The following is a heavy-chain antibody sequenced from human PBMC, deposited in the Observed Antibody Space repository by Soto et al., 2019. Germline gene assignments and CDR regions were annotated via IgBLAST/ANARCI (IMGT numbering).Heavy chain of an antibody. CDR3: ARGCSTYYYDSSPCGY. J-gene: IGHJ4*02. D-gene: IGHD3-22*01. CDR2: ISSSSSTI. CDR1: GFTFSSYS. Sequence: GGSLRLSCAASGFTFSSYSMNWVRQAPGKGLEWVSYISSSSSTIYYADSVKGRFTISRDNAKNSLYLQMNSLRDEDTAVYYCARGCSTYYYDSSPCGYWGQGTLVTVSS. V-gene: IGHV3-48*02.